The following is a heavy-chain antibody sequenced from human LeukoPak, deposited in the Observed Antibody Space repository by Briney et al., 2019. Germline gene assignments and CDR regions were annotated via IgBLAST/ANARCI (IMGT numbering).Heavy chain of an antibody. D-gene: IGHD3-3*01. CDR2: IKHSGST. J-gene: IGHJ5*02. CDR3: ARGTIVVVPAATYYDFWSGYSWFDP. V-gene: IGHV4-34*01. CDR1: GGSFSGYY. Sequence: PSETLSLTCAVYGGSFSGYYWSWIRQPPGKGLEWIGEIKHSGSTNYNPSLKSRVTISVDTSKNQFSLKLSSVTAADTAVYYCARGTIVVVPAATYYDFWSGYSWFDPWGQGTLVTVSS.